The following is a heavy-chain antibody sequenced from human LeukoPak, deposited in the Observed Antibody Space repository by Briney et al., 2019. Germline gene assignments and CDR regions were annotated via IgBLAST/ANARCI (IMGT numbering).Heavy chain of an antibody. CDR1: GFTFSSYA. J-gene: IGHJ3*02. V-gene: IGHV3-23*01. D-gene: IGHD4-23*01. Sequence: GGSLRLSCAASGFTFSSYAMSWVRQAPGKGLERVSAISGSGGSTYYADSVKGRFTISRDNSKNTLYLQMNSLRAEDTAVYYCAKSLGTTVVTIDAFDIWGQGTMVTVSS. CDR2: ISGSGGST. CDR3: AKSLGTTVVTIDAFDI.